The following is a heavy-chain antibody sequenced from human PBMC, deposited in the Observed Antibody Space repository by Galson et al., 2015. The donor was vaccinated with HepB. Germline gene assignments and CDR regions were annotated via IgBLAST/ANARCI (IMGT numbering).Heavy chain of an antibody. CDR3: ARARQNYYDSSPADY. J-gene: IGHJ4*02. V-gene: IGHV1-69*13. CDR1: GGTFSSYA. CDR2: IIPIFGTA. D-gene: IGHD3-22*01. Sequence: SVKVSCKASGGTFSSYAISWVRQAPGQGLEWMGGIIPIFGTANYAQKFQGRVTITADESTSTAYMELSSLRSEDTAVYYCARARQNYYDSSPADYWGQGTLVTVSS.